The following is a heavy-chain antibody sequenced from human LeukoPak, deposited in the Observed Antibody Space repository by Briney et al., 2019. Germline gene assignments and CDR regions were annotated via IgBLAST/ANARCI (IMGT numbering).Heavy chain of an antibody. D-gene: IGHD1-26*01. J-gene: IGHJ4*02. V-gene: IGHV1-2*02. CDR1: GYTFTNYY. Sequence: GASVKVSCKPSGYTFTNYYIHWVRQAPGQGPEWVGWINPASAGAAFAPKFQGRVSMTWDSSITTAFMDLTSLRSNDTAIYYCARQLGNYYRAFDFWGRGTLVTVSS. CDR3: ARQLGNYYRAFDF. CDR2: INPASAGA.